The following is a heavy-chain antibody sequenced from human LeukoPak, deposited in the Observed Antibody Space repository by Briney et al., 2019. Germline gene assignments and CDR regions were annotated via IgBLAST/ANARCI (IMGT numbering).Heavy chain of an antibody. D-gene: IGHD4-17*01. CDR3: ARMGLRRQDY. CDR1: GYTFTGYY. Sequence: ASVKVSCKASGYTFTGYYMHWVRQAPGQGLEWMGWISAYNGNTNYAQKLQGRVTMTTDTSTSTAYMELRSLRSDDTAVYYCARMGLRRQDYWGQGTLVTVSS. V-gene: IGHV1-18*04. CDR2: ISAYNGNT. J-gene: IGHJ4*02.